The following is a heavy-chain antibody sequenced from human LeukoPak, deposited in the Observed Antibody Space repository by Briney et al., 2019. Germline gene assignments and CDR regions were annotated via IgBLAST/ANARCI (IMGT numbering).Heavy chain of an antibody. J-gene: IGHJ4*02. V-gene: IGHV3-30*18. CDR1: GFTFNTYG. CDR3: AKDRSGMGYYFDF. D-gene: IGHD1-26*01. Sequence: GGSLRLSCAVSGFTFNTYGIHWVRQTLNKGLEWVALISYDGTNKYYADSVKGRFTISRDNSKNTLYLQMDSLRAEDTAVYYCAKDRSGMGYYFDFWGQGTLVTVSS. CDR2: ISYDGTNK.